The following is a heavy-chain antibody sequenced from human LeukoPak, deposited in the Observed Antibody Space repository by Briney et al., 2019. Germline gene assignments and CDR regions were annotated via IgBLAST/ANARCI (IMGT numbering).Heavy chain of an antibody. V-gene: IGHV4-34*01. CDR3: ASSIPRGYSYGSFDY. J-gene: IGHJ4*02. Sequence: SETLSLTCAVYGGSFSGYYWSWIRQPPGKGLEWIGEINHSGSTNYNPSLKSRVTISVDTSKNQFSLKLSSVTAADTAVYYCASSIPRGYSYGSFDYWGQGTLVTVSS. D-gene: IGHD5-18*01. CDR2: INHSGST. CDR1: GGSFSGYY.